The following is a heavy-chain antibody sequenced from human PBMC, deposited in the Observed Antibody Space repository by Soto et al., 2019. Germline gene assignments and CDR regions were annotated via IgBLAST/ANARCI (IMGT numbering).Heavy chain of an antibody. D-gene: IGHD2-2*01. V-gene: IGHV3-23*01. Sequence: PVGSLRLSCAASVFTFSSYAMSCVRHSPGKWLEWVSAISGSGGSTYYADSVKGRFTISRDNSKNTLYLQMNSLRAEDTAVYYCAKDREYQPIPRHYHYGMEVWGQGTTDTVSS. CDR2: ISGSGGST. CDR3: AKDREYQPIPRHYHYGMEV. J-gene: IGHJ6*02. CDR1: VFTFSSYA.